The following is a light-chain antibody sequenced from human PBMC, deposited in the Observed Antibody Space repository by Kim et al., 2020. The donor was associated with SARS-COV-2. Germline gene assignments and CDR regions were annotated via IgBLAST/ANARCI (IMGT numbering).Light chain of an antibody. CDR1: ASNIGSGF. Sequence: QSVLTQPPSVSAAPGQDVTISCSGSASNIGSGFVSWYRQLPKTVPKLLIYDTSKRPSDISDRFSGSKSDTSATLGITGLQVGDEATYYCATWDRDLLAGVFGGGTQLTVL. J-gene: IGLJ3*02. CDR2: DTS. CDR3: ATWDRDLLAGV. V-gene: IGLV1-51*01.